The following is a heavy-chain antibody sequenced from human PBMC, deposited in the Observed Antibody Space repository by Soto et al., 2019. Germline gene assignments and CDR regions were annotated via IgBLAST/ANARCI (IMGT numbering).Heavy chain of an antibody. D-gene: IGHD2-2*03. V-gene: IGHV3-9*01. CDR2: ISWNSGSI. J-gene: IGHJ5*02. Sequence: GLEWVSGISWNSGSIGYADSVKGRFTISRDNAKNSLYLQMNSLRAEDTALYYCAKDIGYFISTSCYRGPWFDPWGQGTLVTVSS. CDR3: AKDIGYFISTSCYRGPWFDP.